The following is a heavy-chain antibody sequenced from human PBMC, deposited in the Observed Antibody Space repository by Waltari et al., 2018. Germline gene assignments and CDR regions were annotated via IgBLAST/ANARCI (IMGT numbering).Heavy chain of an antibody. V-gene: IGHV4-39*01. CDR2: IYYSGST. CDR1: GFTFSDYW. D-gene: IGHD6-19*01. J-gene: IGHJ4*02. CDR3: ARLTVADDTGNFDY. Sequence: VQVVESGGDLVQPGGSLRLSCAASGFTFSDYWMGWIRQPPGKGLEWIGSIYYSGSTYYNPSLKSRVTISVDTSKNQFSLKLSSVTAADMAVYYCARLTVADDTGNFDYWGQGTLVTVSS.